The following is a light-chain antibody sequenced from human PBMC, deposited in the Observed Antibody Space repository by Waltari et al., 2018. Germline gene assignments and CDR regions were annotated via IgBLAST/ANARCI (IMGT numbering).Light chain of an antibody. CDR1: QSVNSQ. CDR2: DAS. CDR3: QQRSKWPWS. Sequence: EIVLTQSPATLSLSPGERATLSCRASQSVNSQLAWYQHKPGQAPRLLIYDASIRVTGISARLSGSGSGTDFTLTISSLEPEDFAVYYFQQRSKWPWSFGQGTKVEIK. V-gene: IGKV3-11*01. J-gene: IGKJ1*01.